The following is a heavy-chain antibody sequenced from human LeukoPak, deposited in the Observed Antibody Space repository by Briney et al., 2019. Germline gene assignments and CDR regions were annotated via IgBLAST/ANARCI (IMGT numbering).Heavy chain of an antibody. V-gene: IGHV3-7*01. CDR2: IKEDEIEI. Sequence: PGGSLRLSCAASGFAFNSQTMSWVRQAPGKGLEWVASIKEDEIEIHYADSVKGRFTISRDNAKDSLYLQMNGLRVEDTAVYYCARGGFRRFDPWGQGTLVTVSS. CDR3: ARGGFRRFDP. D-gene: IGHD3-22*01. CDR1: GFAFNSQT. J-gene: IGHJ5*02.